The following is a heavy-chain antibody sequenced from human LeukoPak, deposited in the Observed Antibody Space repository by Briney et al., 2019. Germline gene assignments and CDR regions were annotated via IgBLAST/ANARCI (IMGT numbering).Heavy chain of an antibody. J-gene: IGHJ4*02. D-gene: IGHD3-22*01. Sequence: GGSLRLSCAASGFTFSSYSMNWVRQAPGKGLEWVSSITSSSYIYYADSVRGRFTISRDNAKNSLYLQMNSLRAEDTAVYYCARSTTYYYDSSGYYLFDYWGQGTLVTVSS. CDR3: ARSTTYYYDSSGYYLFDY. CDR1: GFTFSSYS. CDR2: ITSSSYI. V-gene: IGHV3-21*01.